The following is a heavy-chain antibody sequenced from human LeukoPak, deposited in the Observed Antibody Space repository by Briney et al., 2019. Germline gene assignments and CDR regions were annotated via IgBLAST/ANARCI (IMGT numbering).Heavy chain of an antibody. D-gene: IGHD2-2*01. CDR2: INPNSGGT. J-gene: IGHJ3*02. CDR3: AREGFSSTSCHDAFDI. CDR1: VYTFTGYY. V-gene: IGHV1-2*02. Sequence: ASVRVSRTGSVYTFTGYYMHWVRQAPGQGREWVGWINPNSGGTHYAQKFQCRVTMTRDTSISTAYMELSRLRSDDTAVYYCAREGFSSTSCHDAFDIWGQGTMVTVSS.